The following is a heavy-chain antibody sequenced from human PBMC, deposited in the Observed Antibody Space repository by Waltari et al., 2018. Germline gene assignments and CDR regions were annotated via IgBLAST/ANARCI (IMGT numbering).Heavy chain of an antibody. CDR2: ISPDDSDT. J-gene: IGHJ4*02. Sequence: EVHLVQSGAEVNQPGESLKISCQGPGYSFANYWIGWVRQMPGKGLEWMGLISPDDSDTRYSPSFEGQVTVSADKTISTAYLQLSRLGTSDSAMYYCARGSSAWNFFDVWGQGTLVTVSS. CDR3: ARGSSAWNFFDV. CDR1: GYSFANYW. V-gene: IGHV5-51*01. D-gene: IGHD6-19*01.